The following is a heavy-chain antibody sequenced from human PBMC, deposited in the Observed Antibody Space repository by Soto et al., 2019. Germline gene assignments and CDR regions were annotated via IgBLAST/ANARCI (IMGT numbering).Heavy chain of an antibody. J-gene: IGHJ6*03. V-gene: IGHV3-23*01. CDR3: AKDTSSSPYYMDV. CDR2: ISGSTGTT. D-gene: IGHD2-2*01. Sequence: EVQVLESGGGSVQPGGSLRLSCAASGFTFSNFAMSWVRHAPGKGLEWVSEISGSTGTTYYADSVKGRFINSRDNSKNTLHLQMNSLRAEDTAVYYCAKDTSSSPYYMDVWGKGTTVNVSS. CDR1: GFTFSNFA.